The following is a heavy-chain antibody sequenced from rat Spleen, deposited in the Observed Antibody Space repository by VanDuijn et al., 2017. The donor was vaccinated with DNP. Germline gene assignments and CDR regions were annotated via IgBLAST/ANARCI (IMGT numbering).Heavy chain of an antibody. CDR3: VREEAGVDY. CDR2: INKDSSTR. J-gene: IGHJ2*01. CDR1: GFNFNDYW. V-gene: IGHV4-2*01. Sequence: EVKLVESGGGLVQPGRSLKLSCAASGFNFNDYWMGWVRQAPGKGLEWIGEINKDSSTRKYTPSLKDKFTISRDNAQNTLYLQMSKLGSEDTAIYYWVREEAGVDYWGQGVMVTVSS. D-gene: IGHD1-2*01.